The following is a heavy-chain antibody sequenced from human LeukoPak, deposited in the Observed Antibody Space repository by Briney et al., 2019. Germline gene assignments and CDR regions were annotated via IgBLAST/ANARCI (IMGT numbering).Heavy chain of an antibody. V-gene: IGHV3-23*01. D-gene: IGHD3-10*01. CDR1: GFTFSSYV. J-gene: IGHJ4*02. CDR2: IGGSGGST. Sequence: GGSLRLSCAASGFTFSSYVMSWVRRAPGKGLEWVSAIGGSGGSTHYADSVKGRFTISRDNSKNTLYLQMNSLRAEDAAIYYCAKVLLWFGELDSWGQGTLATVSS. CDR3: AKVLLWFGELDS.